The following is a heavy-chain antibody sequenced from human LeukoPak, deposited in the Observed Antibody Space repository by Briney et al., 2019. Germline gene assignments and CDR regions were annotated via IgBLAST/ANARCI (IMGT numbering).Heavy chain of an antibody. CDR1: GFTVSSDY. Sequence: GGSLRLSCAASGFTVSSDYMSWVRQAPGKGLEWVSVIYGGGSTYYADSVKGRFTISRDKSKNTVYLQMNSLRFEDTAMYYCARNWFDPWGQGTLVTVSS. J-gene: IGHJ5*02. V-gene: IGHV3-53*05. CDR3: ARNWFDP. CDR2: IYGGGST.